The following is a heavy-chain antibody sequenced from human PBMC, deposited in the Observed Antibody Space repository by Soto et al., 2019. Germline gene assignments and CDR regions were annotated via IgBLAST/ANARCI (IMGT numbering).Heavy chain of an antibody. V-gene: IGHV3-33*01. D-gene: IGHD6-19*01. Sequence: QVQLVESGGGVVQPGRSLRLSCAASGFTFRSYGMHWVRQAPGKGLEWVAVIWYDGSNKYYADSVKGRFTISRDNSENTLYLQMNSLRAEDTAVYYCARDRYSSGWYDLDYWGQGTLVTVSS. CDR2: IWYDGSNK. CDR1: GFTFRSYG. CDR3: ARDRYSSGWYDLDY. J-gene: IGHJ4*02.